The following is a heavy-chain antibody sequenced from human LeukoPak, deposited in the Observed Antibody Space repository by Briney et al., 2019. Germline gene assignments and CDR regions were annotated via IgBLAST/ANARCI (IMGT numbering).Heavy chain of an antibody. Sequence: PGGSLRLSCAASGFTFSSYAMSGVRQAPGKGLEWVSAISGSGGSTYYADSVKGRFTISRDNSKNTLYLQMNSLRAEDTAVYYCATQLWVLRYFDWLPYYFDYWGQGTLVTVSS. CDR2: ISGSGGST. CDR1: GFTFSSYA. J-gene: IGHJ4*02. V-gene: IGHV3-23*01. D-gene: IGHD3-9*01. CDR3: ATQLWVLRYFDWLPYYFDY.